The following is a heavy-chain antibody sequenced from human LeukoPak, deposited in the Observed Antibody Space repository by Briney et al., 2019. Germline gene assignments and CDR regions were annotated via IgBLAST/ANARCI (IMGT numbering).Heavy chain of an antibody. CDR3: ARELMVRGVEGIDY. CDR1: GGSLSSYY. CDR2: IYYSGST. V-gene: IGHV4-30-4*08. J-gene: IGHJ4*02. Sequence: SETLSLTCTVSGGSLSSYYWSWLRQPPGKGLEGIGYIYYSGSTYYNPSLTSRVTISVDTSKNQFSLKLSSVTAADTAVYYCARELMVRGVEGIDYWGQGTLVTVSS. D-gene: IGHD3-10*01.